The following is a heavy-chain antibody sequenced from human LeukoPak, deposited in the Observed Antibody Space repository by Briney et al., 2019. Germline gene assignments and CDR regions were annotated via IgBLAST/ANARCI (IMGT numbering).Heavy chain of an antibody. J-gene: IGHJ4*02. Sequence: PGGSLRLSCAASGFTFSSYWMHWVRQAPGKGLVWVARINSDGSSTSYADSVKGRFTISRDNAKKTLYLQMNSLRAEDTAVYYCAREGYGGPFDYWGQGTLVTVSS. CDR2: INSDGSST. CDR1: GFTFSSYW. D-gene: IGHD4-23*01. CDR3: AREGYGGPFDY. V-gene: IGHV3-74*01.